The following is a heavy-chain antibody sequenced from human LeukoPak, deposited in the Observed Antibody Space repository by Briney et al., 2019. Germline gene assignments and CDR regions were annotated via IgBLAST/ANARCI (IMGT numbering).Heavy chain of an antibody. Sequence: SVKVSCKASGGTFSSYAISWVRQAPGQRLEWMGGIIPIFGTANYAQKFQGRVTTTADESTSTAYMELSSLRSEDTAVYYCARDLYDSSGYFVRGFDYWGQGTLVTVSS. J-gene: IGHJ4*02. V-gene: IGHV1-69*13. CDR2: IIPIFGTA. D-gene: IGHD3-22*01. CDR1: GGTFSSYA. CDR3: ARDLYDSSGYFVRGFDY.